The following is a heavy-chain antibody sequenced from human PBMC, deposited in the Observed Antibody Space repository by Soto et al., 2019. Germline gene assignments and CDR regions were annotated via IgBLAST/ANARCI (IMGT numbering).Heavy chain of an antibody. D-gene: IGHD6-13*01. CDR1: GGTFSSYA. V-gene: IGHV1-69*13. CDR3: ARGEQQHLPHYYYYYGMDV. Sequence: ASVKVSCKASGGTFSSYAISWVRQAPGQGLEWMGGIIPIFGTANYAQKFQGRVTITADESTSTAYMELSSLRSEDTAVYYCARGEQQHLPHYYYYYGMDVWGQGTTVTVSS. CDR2: IIPIFGTA. J-gene: IGHJ6*02.